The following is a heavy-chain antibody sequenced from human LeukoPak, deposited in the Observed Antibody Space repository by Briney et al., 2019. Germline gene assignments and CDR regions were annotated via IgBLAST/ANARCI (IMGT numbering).Heavy chain of an antibody. J-gene: IGHJ5*02. CDR3: ARSGNSGSYPTNWFDP. CDR1: GYSISSDYY. CDR2: IYHTGST. D-gene: IGHD1-26*01. Sequence: PSETLSLTCAVSGYSISSDYYWGRIRQPPGKGLEWIGSIYHTGSTYYNPSLKSRVTISIDTSKTQFSLRLSSVTAADTAVYYCARSGNSGSYPTNWFDPWGQGNLVTASS. V-gene: IGHV4-38-2*01.